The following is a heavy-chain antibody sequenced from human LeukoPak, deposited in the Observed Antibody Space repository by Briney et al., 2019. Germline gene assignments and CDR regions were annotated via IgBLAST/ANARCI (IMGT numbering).Heavy chain of an antibody. J-gene: IGHJ4*02. CDR3: AKDGAYCGGDCPGPYYFDY. Sequence: GGSLRLSCAASGFTSSTYAMSWVRQAPGKGPEWVSGISGSGGRTYYADSVKGRFTISRDNSKNTLYLQMNSLRAGDTAVYYCAKDGAYCGGDCPGPYYFDYWGQGTLVTVSS. CDR1: GFTSSTYA. D-gene: IGHD2-21*02. V-gene: IGHV3-23*01. CDR2: ISGSGGRT.